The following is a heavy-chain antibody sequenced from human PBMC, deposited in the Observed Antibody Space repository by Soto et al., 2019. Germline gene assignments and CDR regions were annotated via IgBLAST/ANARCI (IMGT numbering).Heavy chain of an antibody. J-gene: IGHJ4*02. CDR2: INSGNGNT. CDR1: GYTFTSYV. D-gene: IGHD2-15*01. CDR3: ARDLGGWPDY. Sequence: GASVKVSCKASGYTFTSYVMHWVRQAPGQRLEWMGWINSGNGNTKHLQKFQGRVTITRDTSASTAYMELSSLRSEDTAVYYCARDLGGWPDYWGQGTLVTVSS. V-gene: IGHV1-3*04.